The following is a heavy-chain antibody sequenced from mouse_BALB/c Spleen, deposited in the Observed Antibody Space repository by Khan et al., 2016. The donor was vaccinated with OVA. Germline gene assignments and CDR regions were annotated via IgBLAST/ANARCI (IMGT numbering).Heavy chain of an antibody. CDR2: INTYTGEP. D-gene: IGHD2-10*01. V-gene: IGHV9-3-1*01. CDR1: GYTFTNYG. Sequence: QIQLVQSGPELKKPGETVKISCKASGYTFTNYGMNWVKQSPGKALKWMGWINTYTGEPTYADDFKGRFAFSLETSATTAYLQINNLKNEDTATYFCARPPYFSYTLDYWGQGTSVTVYS. CDR3: ARPPYFSYTLDY. J-gene: IGHJ4*01.